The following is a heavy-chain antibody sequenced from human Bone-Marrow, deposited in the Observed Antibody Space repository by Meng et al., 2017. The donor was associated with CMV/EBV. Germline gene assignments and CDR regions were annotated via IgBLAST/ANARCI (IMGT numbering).Heavy chain of an antibody. CDR3: ARGGYFCTSTTCYFDY. Sequence: GSLRLSCTVSGGSINSYYWSWIRQPPGKGLEWIGYIYYSENTNYNPSLKSRVTISVDTSKNQFSLKLSSVTAADTVVYYCARGGYFCTSTTCYFDYWGQETLVTVSS. D-gene: IGHD2-2*01. CDR2: IYYSENT. V-gene: IGHV4-59*01. CDR1: GGSINSYY. J-gene: IGHJ4*02.